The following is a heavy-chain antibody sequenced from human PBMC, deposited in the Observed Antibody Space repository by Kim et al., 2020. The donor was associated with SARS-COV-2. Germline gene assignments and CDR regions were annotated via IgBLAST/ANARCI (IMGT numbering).Heavy chain of an antibody. V-gene: IGHV4-39*07. J-gene: IGHJ6*01. CDR1: GGSISSSSYY. CDR2: IYYSGST. CDR3: ARDPHCRGGICYHYDG. Sequence: SETLSLTCTVSGGSISSSSYYWGWIRQPPGKGLEWIGSIYYSGSTYYNPSLKSRVTISVDTSKNQFSLKLSSVTAADTAVYYCARDPHCRGGICYHYDG. D-gene: IGHD2-15*01.